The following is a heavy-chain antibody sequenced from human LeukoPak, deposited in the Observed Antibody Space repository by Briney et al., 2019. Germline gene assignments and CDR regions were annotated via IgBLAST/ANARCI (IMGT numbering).Heavy chain of an antibody. CDR3: ARDHYDFWSGYYWFDY. J-gene: IGHJ4*02. CDR1: GFTFSSYS. D-gene: IGHD3-3*01. Sequence: GGSLRLSCAASGFTFSSYSMNWVRQAPGKGLEWVSSISSSSSYIYYADSVKGRFTISRDNAKNSLHLQMSSLRAEDTAVYYCARDHYDFWSGYYWFDYWGQGTLVTVSS. CDR2: ISSSSSYI. V-gene: IGHV3-21*01.